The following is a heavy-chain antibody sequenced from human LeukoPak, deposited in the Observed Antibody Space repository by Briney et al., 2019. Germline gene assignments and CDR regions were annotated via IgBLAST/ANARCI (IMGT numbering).Heavy chain of an antibody. CDR2: RNPNSGRT. CDR3: ARGPVSTHGMDV. CDR1: GYTFTNYD. V-gene: IGHV1-8*01. D-gene: IGHD6-13*01. J-gene: IGHJ6*02. Sequence: ASVKVSCKASGYTFTNYDINRVRQATEQGLEWMGWRNPNSGRTGFAQKFQGRLTMTADTSISTAYMELSSLTSDDTAVYYCARGPVSTHGMDVWGQGTTVTVSS.